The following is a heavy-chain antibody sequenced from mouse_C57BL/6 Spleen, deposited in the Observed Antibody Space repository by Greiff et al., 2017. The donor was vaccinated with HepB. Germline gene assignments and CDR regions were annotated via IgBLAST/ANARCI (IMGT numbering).Heavy chain of an antibody. CDR2: IDPSDSET. D-gene: IGHD2-1*01. CDR1: GYTFTSYW. Sequence: QVQLKQPGAELVRPGSSVKLSCKASGYTFTSYWMHWVKQRPIQGLEWIGNIDPSDSETHYNQKFKDKATLTVDKSSSTAYMQLSSLTSEDSAVYYCARGDDGNYKYYFDYWGQGTTLTVSS. CDR3: ARGDDGNYKYYFDY. J-gene: IGHJ2*01. V-gene: IGHV1-52*01.